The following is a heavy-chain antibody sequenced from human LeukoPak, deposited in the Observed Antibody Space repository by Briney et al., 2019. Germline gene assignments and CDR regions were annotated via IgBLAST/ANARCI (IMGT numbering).Heavy chain of an antibody. CDR2: IRYDGSNK. CDR3: AKVGEPRASYFDY. D-gene: IGHD3-16*01. V-gene: IGHV3-30*02. Sequence: GGSLRLSCAASGFTFSSYGMHWVRQAPGKGLEWVAFIRYDGSNKYYADSVKGRFTISRDNSKNTLYLQMNSLRAEDTAVYYCAKVGEPRASYFDYWGQGTLVTVSS. J-gene: IGHJ4*02. CDR1: GFTFSSYG.